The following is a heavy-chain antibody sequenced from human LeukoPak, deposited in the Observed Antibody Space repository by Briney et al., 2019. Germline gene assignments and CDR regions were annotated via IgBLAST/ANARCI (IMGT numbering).Heavy chain of an antibody. J-gene: IGHJ4*02. V-gene: IGHV3-23*01. CDR1: GFIFNNYA. CDR2: ISGLGGSA. D-gene: IGHD4-17*01. CDR3: AKDGGDYDLDY. Sequence: GGSLRLSCAASGFIFNNYAMNWVRQAPGKGLEWVSGISGLGGSAYYADSVKGRFTISRDNSKNTLYLQMNSLRAEDTAVYYCAKDGGDYDLDYWGQGTLVTVSS.